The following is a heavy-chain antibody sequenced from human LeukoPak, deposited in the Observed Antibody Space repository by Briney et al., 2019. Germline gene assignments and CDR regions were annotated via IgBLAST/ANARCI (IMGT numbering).Heavy chain of an antibody. CDR3: AARSWIQLWLRYFDY. CDR2: IYHSGST. J-gene: IGHJ4*02. V-gene: IGHV4-38-2*02. D-gene: IGHD5-18*01. Sequence: SETLSLTCTVSGYSISSGYYWGWIRQPPGKGLEWIGSIYHSGSTYYNPSLKSRVTISVDTSKNQFSLKLSSVTAADAAVYYCAARSWIQLWLRYFDYWGQGTLVTVSS. CDR1: GYSISSGYY.